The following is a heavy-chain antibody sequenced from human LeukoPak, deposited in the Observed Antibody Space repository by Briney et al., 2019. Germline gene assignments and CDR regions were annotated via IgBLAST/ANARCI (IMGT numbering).Heavy chain of an antibody. Sequence: GGSLRLSCAASGFTFSRYWMSWVRQAPGKGLEWVANIKEDGTVKYYVESVKGRFTISRDNAKNSLYLQMNSLRAEDTAVYYCSRTPAPYSSSFPYYFDSWGQGTLVTVSS. CDR1: GFTFSRYW. CDR2: IKEDGTVK. V-gene: IGHV3-7*02. CDR3: SRTPAPYSSSFPYYFDS. D-gene: IGHD6-13*01. J-gene: IGHJ4*02.